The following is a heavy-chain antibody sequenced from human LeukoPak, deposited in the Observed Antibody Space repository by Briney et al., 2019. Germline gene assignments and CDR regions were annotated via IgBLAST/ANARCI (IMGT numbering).Heavy chain of an antibody. CDR2: ISDSGGST. CDR1: GITLSNYG. J-gene: IGHJ4*02. CDR3: AKRGVVIRVILVGFHKEAYYFES. V-gene: IGHV3-23*01. D-gene: IGHD3/OR15-3a*01. Sequence: GGSLRLSCAVSGITLSNYGMSWVRQAPGKGLEWVAGISDSGGSTNYADSVKGRFTISRDNPKNTLYLQMNSLRAEDTAVYFCAKRGVVIRVILVGFHKEAYYFESWGQGALVTVSP.